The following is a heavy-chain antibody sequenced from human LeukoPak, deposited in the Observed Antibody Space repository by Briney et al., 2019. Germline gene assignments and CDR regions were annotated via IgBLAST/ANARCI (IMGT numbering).Heavy chain of an antibody. CDR1: GFTFTSYS. Sequence: GGSLRLSCAASGFTFTSYSMSWVRQAPGKGLEWVSSISAGGADIQYSDSVKGRFTISRDNSKNTLYLQMSSLRAEDTAIYFCGYYDSSGYYYGRLRYWGQGTPVTVSS. J-gene: IGHJ4*02. V-gene: IGHV3-23*01. D-gene: IGHD3-22*01. CDR2: ISAGGADI. CDR3: GYYDSSGYYYGRLRY.